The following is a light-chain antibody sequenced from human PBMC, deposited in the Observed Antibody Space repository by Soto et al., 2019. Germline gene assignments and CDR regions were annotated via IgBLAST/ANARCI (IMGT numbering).Light chain of an antibody. V-gene: IGKV1-5*03. Sequence: DIQMTQSPSSLSASVGYRFTITCRASQTISSWLAWYQQKPGKAPKLLIYKAFTLKSGVPSRFSGSGSGTEFTLTISSLQPDDFATYYCQHYNSYSEAFGQGTKGDIK. J-gene: IGKJ1*01. CDR3: QHYNSYSEA. CDR2: KAF. CDR1: QTISSW.